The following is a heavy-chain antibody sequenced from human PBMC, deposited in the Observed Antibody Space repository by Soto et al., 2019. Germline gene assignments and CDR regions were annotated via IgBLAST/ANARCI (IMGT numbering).Heavy chain of an antibody. Sequence: EVQLVESGGGLVQPGGSLRLSCAASGFTFSSYWMSWVRQAPGKGLEWVANIKQDGSEKYYVDSVKGRFTISRDNAKNSLYLQMNSLRAEDTAVYYCARRAQYRDCSGGSCYSAAAFDIWGQGTMVTVSS. CDR3: ARRAQYRDCSGGSCYSAAAFDI. CDR1: GFTFSSYW. V-gene: IGHV3-7*01. CDR2: IKQDGSEK. J-gene: IGHJ3*02. D-gene: IGHD2-15*01.